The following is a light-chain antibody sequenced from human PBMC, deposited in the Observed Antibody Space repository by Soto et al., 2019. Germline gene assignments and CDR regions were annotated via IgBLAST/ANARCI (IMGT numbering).Light chain of an antibody. Sequence: EIVLTQSPATLSLSPGERATLSCRASQSVSSYLAWYQQKPGQAPRLLIFDASNRATGIPARFSGSGSGTDFTLTISSLEPEDFAVYYCQHRSNWPGFGQGTKLEIK. J-gene: IGKJ2*03. V-gene: IGKV3-11*01. CDR2: DAS. CDR3: QHRSNWPG. CDR1: QSVSSY.